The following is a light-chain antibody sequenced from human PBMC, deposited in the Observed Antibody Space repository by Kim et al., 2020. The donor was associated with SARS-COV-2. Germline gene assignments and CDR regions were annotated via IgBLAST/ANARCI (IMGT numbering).Light chain of an antibody. CDR3: CSYAGSSTWV. J-gene: IGLJ3*02. CDR1: SSDVGGYKL. CDR2: EVS. Sequence: GQSITISCTGTSSDVGGYKLVSWYQQHPGKAPQLMMSEVSERPSGVSHRFSGSKSGNTASLTISGLQADDEGDYFCCSYAGSSTWVFGGGTQLTVL. V-gene: IGLV2-23*02.